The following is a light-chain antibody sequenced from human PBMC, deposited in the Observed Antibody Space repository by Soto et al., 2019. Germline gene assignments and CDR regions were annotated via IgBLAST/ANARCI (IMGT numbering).Light chain of an antibody. J-gene: IGLJ2*01. CDR1: SSNIGSNT. CDR2: SNN. Sequence: VLTQPPSASGTPGQRVTISCSGSSSNIGSNTVNWYQQLPGTAPKLLIYSNNQRPSGVPDRFSGSKSGTSASLAISGFQSEDQADYYCAAWDDSLNGPVVFGGGTKLTVL. V-gene: IGLV1-44*01. CDR3: AAWDDSLNGPVV.